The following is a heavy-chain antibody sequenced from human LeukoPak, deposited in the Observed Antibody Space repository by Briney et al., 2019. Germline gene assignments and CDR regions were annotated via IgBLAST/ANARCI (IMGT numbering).Heavy chain of an antibody. J-gene: IGHJ5*02. CDR3: TKAGSEDLYSIHFDP. CDR2: ISGSGRAT. V-gene: IGHV3-23*01. Sequence: PGGSLRLSCAASGLNFSTSAMSWVRQAPGKGLEWVSLISGSGRATYYADSVRGRFTISRDNSKTTIHLQMNSLRGDDTAVYYCTKAGSEDLYSIHFDPWGQGTLVAVSS. CDR1: GLNFSTSA. D-gene: IGHD4-11*01.